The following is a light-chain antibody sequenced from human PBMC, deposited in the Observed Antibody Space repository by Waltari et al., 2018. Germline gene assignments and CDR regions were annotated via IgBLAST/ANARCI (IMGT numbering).Light chain of an antibody. Sequence: QSALTQPPSASGSPGQSVTISCTGTSRDIGSYNFVSWYQQHAGRAPKLIIHEVTKWPYGVPSRLSGSKSGNVASLTVSGLQAEDEADYYCSSYADTNTVVFGGGTKLTVL. V-gene: IGLV2-8*01. CDR1: SRDIGSYNF. J-gene: IGLJ2*01. CDR2: EVT. CDR3: SSYADTNTVV.